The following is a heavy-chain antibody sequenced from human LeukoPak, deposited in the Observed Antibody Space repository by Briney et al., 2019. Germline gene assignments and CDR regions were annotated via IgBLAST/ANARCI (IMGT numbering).Heavy chain of an antibody. Sequence: SETLSLTCAVYGGSFSGYYWSWIRQPPGKGLEWIGEINHSGSTNYNPSLKSRVTISVDTSKNQFSLKLSSVTAADTAVYYCARVLRYFRRYYYYGMDVWGQRTTVTVSS. CDR2: INHSGST. V-gene: IGHV4-34*01. CDR1: GGSFSGYY. J-gene: IGHJ6*02. CDR3: ARVLRYFRRYYYYGMDV. D-gene: IGHD3-9*01.